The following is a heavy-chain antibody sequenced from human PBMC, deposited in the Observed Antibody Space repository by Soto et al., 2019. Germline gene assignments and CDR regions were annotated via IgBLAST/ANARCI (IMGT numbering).Heavy chain of an antibody. V-gene: IGHV4-61*01. CDR1: GGSVSSGSSY. D-gene: IGHD3-3*01. Sequence: SETMSVTCPVWGGSVSSGSSYWSWIRQPPGKGPRWIGYLXXSGSTNYNPSLKSLVTISVDTSKNQLSLKLSSVTAADTAVYYCARDRAYYDFWSGYYRRESAYYYYGMDFWGQGTTVTVSS. CDR3: ARDRAYYDFWSGYYRRESAYYYYGMDF. J-gene: IGHJ6*02. CDR2: LXXSGST.